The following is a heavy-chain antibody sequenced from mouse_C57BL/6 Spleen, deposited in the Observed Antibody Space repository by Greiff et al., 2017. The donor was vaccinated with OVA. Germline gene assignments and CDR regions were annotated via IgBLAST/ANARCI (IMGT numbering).Heavy chain of an antibody. CDR3: ARWLLDYFDY. D-gene: IGHD2-3*01. CDR1: GFTFSDYG. Sequence: EVKLVESGGGLVKPGGSLKLSCAASGFTFSDYGMHWVRQAPEKGLEWVAYISSGSSTIYYVDTVKGRFTISRDNAKNTLFLQMTSLRSEDTAMYYCARWLLDYFDYWGQGTTLTVSS. V-gene: IGHV5-17*01. CDR2: ISSGSSTI. J-gene: IGHJ2*01.